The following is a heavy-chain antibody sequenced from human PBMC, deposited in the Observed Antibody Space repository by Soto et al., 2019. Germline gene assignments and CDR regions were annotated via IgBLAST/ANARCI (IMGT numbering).Heavy chain of an antibody. V-gene: IGHV3-30-3*01. D-gene: IGHD2-8*01. CDR2: ISYDGSNK. Sequence: VGSLRLSCAASGFTFSSYAMHWVRQAPGKGLEWVAVISYDGSNKYYADSVKGRFTISRDNSKNTLYVQMNSLRPEDTAVYYCARAPDIVLIRAYYYGMDVWGQGTTVTVSS. J-gene: IGHJ6*02. CDR1: GFTFSSYA. CDR3: ARAPDIVLIRAYYYGMDV.